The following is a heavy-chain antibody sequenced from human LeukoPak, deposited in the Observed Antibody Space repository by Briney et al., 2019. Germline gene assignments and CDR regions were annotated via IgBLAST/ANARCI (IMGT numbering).Heavy chain of an antibody. CDR1: GFTFSSYS. V-gene: IGHV3-48*04. Sequence: PGGSLRLSCAASGFTFSSYSMNWVRQAPGKGLEWVSYISSSSSTIYYADSVKGRFTISRDNAKNSLYLQMNSLRAEDTAVYYCARATLSYDILTGGSIHYFDYWGQGTLVTVSS. D-gene: IGHD3-9*01. J-gene: IGHJ4*02. CDR3: ARATLSYDILTGGSIHYFDY. CDR2: ISSSSSTI.